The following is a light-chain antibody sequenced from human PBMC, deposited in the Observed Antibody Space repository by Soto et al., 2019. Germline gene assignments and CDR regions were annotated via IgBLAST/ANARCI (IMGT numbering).Light chain of an antibody. CDR2: AAS. Sequence: DIQMTQSPSSLSASVGDRVTITCRASQSISSYLNWHQQKPGKAPKLLIYAASSLQSGVPSRFSGSGSGTDFTLTISSLQPEDFATYYCQQSYSTPVTFGQGTKV. J-gene: IGKJ1*01. CDR3: QQSYSTPVT. V-gene: IGKV1-39*01. CDR1: QSISSY.